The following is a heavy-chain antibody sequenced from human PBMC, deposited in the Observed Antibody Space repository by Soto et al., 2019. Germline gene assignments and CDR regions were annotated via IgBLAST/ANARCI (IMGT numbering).Heavy chain of an antibody. J-gene: IGHJ4*02. V-gene: IGHV4-59*08. CDR1: GASIRRDH. CDR3: ATYTSGGGGRGY. D-gene: IGHD6-19*01. CDR2: YSGST. Sequence: SETLSLTCTVSGASIRRDHWNWIRQPPGKGLEWIGDYSGSTNYNPSLKSRVTISVDTSKNQFSLKLSSVTAADTAVYFCATYTSGGGGRGYWGQGTLVTV.